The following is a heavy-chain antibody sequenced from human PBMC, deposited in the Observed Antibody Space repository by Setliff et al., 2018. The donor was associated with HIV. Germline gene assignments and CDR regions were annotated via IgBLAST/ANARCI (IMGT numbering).Heavy chain of an antibody. J-gene: IGHJ4*02. V-gene: IGHV1-69*05. Sequence: ASVKVSCKASGGTFSSYAISWVRQAPGQGLEWMGGIIPIFGTANYAQKFQGRVTITTDESTRTVYMELSSLRSEDTAVYYCARVEGATATLTDWGQGTLVTVSS. CDR1: GGTFSSYA. D-gene: IGHD1-26*01. CDR2: IIPIFGTA. CDR3: ARVEGATATLTD.